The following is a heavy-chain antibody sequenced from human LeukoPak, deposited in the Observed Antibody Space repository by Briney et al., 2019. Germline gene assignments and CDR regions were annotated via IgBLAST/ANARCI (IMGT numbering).Heavy chain of an antibody. V-gene: IGHV3-7*04. CDR2: IKQDGTEK. J-gene: IGHJ4*02. CDR1: GFTFSSYW. CDR3: ARDVRPDY. D-gene: IGHD6-6*01. Sequence: GGSLRLSCAASGFTFSSYWVSWVRQAPGEGLEWVANIKQDGTEKYYMDSVKGRFSICRDNAKNSLYLQMNALRAEDTAVYYCARDVRPDYWGQGTLVTVSS.